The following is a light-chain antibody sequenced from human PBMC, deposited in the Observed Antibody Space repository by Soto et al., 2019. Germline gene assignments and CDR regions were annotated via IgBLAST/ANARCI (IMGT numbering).Light chain of an antibody. CDR3: SSYTGSSTDVV. CDR1: SSDVGGYNY. V-gene: IGLV2-14*01. CDR2: DVS. J-gene: IGLJ2*01. Sequence: QSVLTQPASVSGSPGQSITISCTGTSSDVGGYNYVSWYQQHPGKAPKLMIYDVSNRPSGVSNRFSGSKSANTASLTISGLQAEDEADYYCSSYTGSSTDVVFGGGTQLTVL.